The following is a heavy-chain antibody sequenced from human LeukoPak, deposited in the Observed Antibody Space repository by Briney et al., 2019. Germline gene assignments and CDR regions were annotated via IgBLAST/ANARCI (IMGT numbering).Heavy chain of an antibody. CDR2: ISAYNGNT. J-gene: IGHJ4*02. Sequence: EASVKVSRKASGYTFTSYGISWVRQAPGQGLEWMGWISAYNGNTNYAQKLQGRVTMTTDTSTSTAYMELRSLRSDDTAVYYCARDQYGYSSSWYVGDYWGQGTLVTVSS. D-gene: IGHD6-13*01. CDR1: GYTFTSYG. CDR3: ARDQYGYSSSWYVGDY. V-gene: IGHV1-18*01.